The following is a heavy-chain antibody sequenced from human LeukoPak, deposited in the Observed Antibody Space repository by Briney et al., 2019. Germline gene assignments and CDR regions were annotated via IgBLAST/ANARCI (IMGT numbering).Heavy chain of an antibody. CDR2: IDNAGSDK. J-gene: IGHJ4*02. CDR1: GFTFTTYW. CDR3: ARERWPQPDY. D-gene: IGHD5-24*01. Sequence: GGSLRLSCAASGFTFTTYWMSWVRQAPGKGLEWVANIDNAGSDKYYVDSVEGRFAISRDNAKNSLYLQMNSLRAEDTAVYYCARERWPQPDYWGQGILVTVSS. V-gene: IGHV3-7*01.